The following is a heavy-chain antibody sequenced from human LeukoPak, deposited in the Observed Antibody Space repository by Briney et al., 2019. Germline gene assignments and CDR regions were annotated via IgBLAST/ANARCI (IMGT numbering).Heavy chain of an antibody. V-gene: IGHV3-15*01. CDR2: IKSKSSGGTT. Sequence: PEGSLRLSCAASGFTFSNAWMTWVRQAQGQWLEWVGRIKSKSSGGTTDYAAPVKGRFTISRDDSENTLYLQMNSLKIEDTGVYYCTADYGLDPWGQGTLVTVSS. CDR3: TADYGLDP. CDR1: GFTFSNAW. J-gene: IGHJ5*02. D-gene: IGHD4/OR15-4a*01.